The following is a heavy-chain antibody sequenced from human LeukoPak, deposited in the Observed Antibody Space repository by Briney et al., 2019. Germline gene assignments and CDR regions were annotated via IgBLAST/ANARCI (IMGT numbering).Heavy chain of an antibody. V-gene: IGHV4-39*07. D-gene: IGHD5-24*01. Sequence: SETLSLTCTVSGGSISSSSYYWGWIRQPPGKGLEWIGNIYYSGSTCYNPSLKSRVTISVDTSKNQFSLKLSSVTAADTAVYYCASRDGFVWGQGTLVTVSS. CDR3: ASRDGFV. CDR2: IYYSGST. CDR1: GGSISSSSYY. J-gene: IGHJ4*02.